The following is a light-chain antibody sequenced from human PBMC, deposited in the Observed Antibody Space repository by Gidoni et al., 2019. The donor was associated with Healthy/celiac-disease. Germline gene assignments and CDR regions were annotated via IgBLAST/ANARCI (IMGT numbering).Light chain of an antibody. CDR3: QQYNNWPLYT. Sequence: EIVMTQSPATLSVSPGERATLSCRASQSVSSNLDWYQQKPGQAPRLLIYGASTRATGIPARFSGSGSGTEFTLTISRLQSEDFAVYYCQQYNNWPLYTFGQGTKLEIK. J-gene: IGKJ2*01. V-gene: IGKV3-15*01. CDR1: QSVSSN. CDR2: GAS.